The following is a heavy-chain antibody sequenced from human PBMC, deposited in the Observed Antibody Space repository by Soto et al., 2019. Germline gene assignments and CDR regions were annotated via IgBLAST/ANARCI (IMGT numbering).Heavy chain of an antibody. CDR2: ISYDGSNK. CDR3: ASLSATVVTNY. CDR1: GFTFSSYA. Sequence: GGSLRLSCAASGFTFSSYAMHWVRQAPGKGLEWVAVISYDGSNKYYADSVKGRFTISRDNSKNTLYLQMNSLRAEDTAVYYCASLSATVVTNYWGQGTLVTVSS. J-gene: IGHJ4*02. V-gene: IGHV3-30-3*01. D-gene: IGHD4-17*01.